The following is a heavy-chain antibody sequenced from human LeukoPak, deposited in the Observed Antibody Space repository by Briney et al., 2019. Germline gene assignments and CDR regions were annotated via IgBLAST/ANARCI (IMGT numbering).Heavy chain of an antibody. CDR1: GGSISSYY. V-gene: IGHV4-4*07. Sequence: SETLSLTCTVSGGSISSYYWSWIRQPAGKGLEWIGRIYTSGSTNYNPSLKSRVTISVDTSKNQFSLKLSSVTAADTAVYYCARDRPPGDYYDSSGQLDYWGQGTLVTVSS. J-gene: IGHJ4*02. CDR2: IYTSGST. CDR3: ARDRPPGDYYDSSGQLDY. D-gene: IGHD3-22*01.